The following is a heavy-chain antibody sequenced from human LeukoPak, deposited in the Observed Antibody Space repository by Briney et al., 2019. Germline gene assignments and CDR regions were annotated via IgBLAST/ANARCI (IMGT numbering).Heavy chain of an antibody. D-gene: IGHD3-10*01. J-gene: IGHJ6*02. V-gene: IGHV4-34*01. CDR1: GGSFSGYY. Sequence: PSETLSLTCAVYGGSFSGYYWSWIRQPPGKGLEWIGEINHSGNTNYNPSLKSRVTISVDTSKNQFSLKVNSVTAADTAVYCCARGPAMVRGVLIPYGMDVWGQGTTVTVSS. CDR3: ARGPAMVRGVLIPYGMDV. CDR2: INHSGNT.